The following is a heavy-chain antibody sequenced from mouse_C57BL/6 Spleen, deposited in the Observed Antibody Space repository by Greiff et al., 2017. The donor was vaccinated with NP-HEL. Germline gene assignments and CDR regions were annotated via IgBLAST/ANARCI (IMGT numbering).Heavy chain of an antibody. CDR3: AREGYYYGSWFAY. J-gene: IGHJ3*01. V-gene: IGHV1-64*01. CDR1: GYTFTSYW. CDR2: IHPNSGST. Sequence: QVQLQQPGAELVKPGASVKLSCKASGYTFTSYWMHWVKQRPGQGLEWIGMIHPNSGSTNYNEKFKSKATLTVDKSSSTAYMQLSSLTSEDSAVYYCAREGYYYGSWFAYWGQGTLVTVSA. D-gene: IGHD1-1*01.